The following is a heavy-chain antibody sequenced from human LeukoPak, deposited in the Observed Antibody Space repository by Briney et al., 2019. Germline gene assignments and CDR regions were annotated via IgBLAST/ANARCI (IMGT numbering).Heavy chain of an antibody. D-gene: IGHD6-6*01. V-gene: IGHV3-53*01. CDR2: IYSGGST. CDR3: ARGEGLAARLWFDP. CDR1: GFTVSSNY. J-gene: IGHJ5*02. Sequence: GGSLRLSCAASGFTVSSNYMSWVRQAPGKGLEWVSDIYSGGSTYYADSVKGRFTISRDNSKNTLYLQMNSLRAEDTAVYYCARGEGLAARLWFDPWGQGTLVTVSS.